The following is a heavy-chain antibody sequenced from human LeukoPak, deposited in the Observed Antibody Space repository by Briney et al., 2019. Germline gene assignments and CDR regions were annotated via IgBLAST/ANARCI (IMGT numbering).Heavy chain of an antibody. D-gene: IGHD2-21*02. CDR2: INPNSGGT. Sequence: GASVKVSCKASGYTFTGYYMHWVRQAPGQGLEWMGWINPNSGGTNYAQKFQGRVTMTRDTSISTAYMELSRLRSDDTAVYYCARSLAYCGGDCNFDYWGQGTLVTASS. J-gene: IGHJ4*02. V-gene: IGHV1-2*02. CDR3: ARSLAYCGGDCNFDY. CDR1: GYTFTGYY.